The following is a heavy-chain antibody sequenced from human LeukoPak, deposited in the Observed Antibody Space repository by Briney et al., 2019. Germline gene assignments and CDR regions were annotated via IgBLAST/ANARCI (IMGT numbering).Heavy chain of an antibody. D-gene: IGHD3-16*02. CDR3: TREWRGIASHYSGMDV. J-gene: IGHJ6*02. Sequence: LAGGSLRLSCVASGFSVSTFDMYWVRQAAGGGLEWVAAVGTNHDTLYLGSVKGRFTISRENAKNSLSLEMSYLTVEDTAVYYCTREWRGIASHYSGMDVWGQGTAVIVS. CDR2: VGTNHDT. CDR1: GFSVSTFD. V-gene: IGHV3-13*01.